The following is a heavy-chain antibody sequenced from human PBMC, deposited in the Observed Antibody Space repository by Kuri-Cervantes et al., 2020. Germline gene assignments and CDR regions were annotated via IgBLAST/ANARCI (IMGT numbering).Heavy chain of an antibody. CDR2: ISYDGSSK. V-gene: IGHV3-30-3*01. D-gene: IGHD1-26*01. CDR1: GFTFGSFA. Sequence: SCAASGFTFGSFAMHWVRQAPGKGLEWVAVISYDGSSKYDADSVKGRFTISRDNSKNTLYLQMNSLRAEDTAVYYCARDGRSGSYPRGFFDCWGQGTLVTVSS. J-gene: IGHJ4*02. CDR3: ARDGRSGSYPRGFFDC.